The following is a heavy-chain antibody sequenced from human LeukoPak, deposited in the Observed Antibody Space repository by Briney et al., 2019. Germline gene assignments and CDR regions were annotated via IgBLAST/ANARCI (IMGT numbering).Heavy chain of an antibody. V-gene: IGHV3-23*01. Sequence: GGSLGLSCAASRFTFDEYGMSWVRQTAGKGLEWVSAISGSGGSTYYADSVKGRFTISRDNSKNTLFLQMNSLRAEDTAVYYCAKRRGLELLYYYYMDVWGKGTTVTVSS. CDR1: RFTFDEYG. J-gene: IGHJ6*03. D-gene: IGHD1-7*01. CDR3: AKRRGLELLYYYYMDV. CDR2: ISGSGGST.